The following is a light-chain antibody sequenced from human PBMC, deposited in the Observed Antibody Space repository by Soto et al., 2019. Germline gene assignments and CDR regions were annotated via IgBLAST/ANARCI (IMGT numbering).Light chain of an antibody. Sequence: QSVLTQPPPASGTPGHRVTMSCSGSSCNIVRYSVNWYQHLPGTAPKLLIYSDNQRPSGVPDRFSGSKSGTSASLAISGLQSEDEADYYCSSYTSSSTLVFGTGTKVTVL. J-gene: IGLJ1*01. V-gene: IGLV1-44*01. CDR1: SCNIVRYS. CDR2: SDN. CDR3: SSYTSSSTLV.